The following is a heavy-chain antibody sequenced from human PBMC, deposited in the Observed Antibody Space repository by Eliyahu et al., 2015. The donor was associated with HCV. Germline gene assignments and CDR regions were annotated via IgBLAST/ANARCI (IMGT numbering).Heavy chain of an antibody. CDR1: GFTFXXYA. V-gene: IGHV3-23*01. Sequence: EVQLLESGGGLVQPGGSLRLSCAASGFTFXXYAMSWVRQAPGKGLEWXXVISSSGXSTYYADSVKGRFTISRDKSKNTLYLQMNSLRAEDTAVYYCAKPPYSSSWNHYFDYWGQGTLVTVSS. CDR3: AKPPYSSSWNHYFDY. CDR2: ISSSGXST. J-gene: IGHJ4*02. D-gene: IGHD6-13*01.